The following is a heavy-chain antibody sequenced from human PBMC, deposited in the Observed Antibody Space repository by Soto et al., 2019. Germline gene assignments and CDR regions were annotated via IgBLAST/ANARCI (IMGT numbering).Heavy chain of an antibody. V-gene: IGHV3-11*01. J-gene: IGHJ4*02. CDR3: ARWPNYGEWIDYFDY. D-gene: IGHD4-17*01. CDR1: GYSFGDHY. Sequence: SLRLSCAASGYSFGDHYMGWIRQAPGKGLEWVSYIKGGGTNVQYADSVRGRFTISRDNARNSLSLQMSSLAAEDTAVYYCARWPNYGEWIDYFDYWGRGTLVTVSS. CDR2: IKGGGTNV.